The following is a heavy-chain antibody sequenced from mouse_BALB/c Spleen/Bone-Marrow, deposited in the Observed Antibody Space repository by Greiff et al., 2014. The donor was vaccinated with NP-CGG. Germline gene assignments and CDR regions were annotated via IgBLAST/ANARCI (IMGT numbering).Heavy chain of an antibody. V-gene: IGHV1-80*01. CDR2: IYPGDGDT. CDR3: ARRDGSTYYYAMTT. J-gene: IGHJ4*01. CDR1: GYAFSNYW. Sequence: QVQLQQSGAELVRPGSSVKISCKASGYAFSNYWMNWVKQRPGQGLEWIGQIYPGDGDTNYNGKFKGKATLTADKSSSTAYMQLSSLTSEDSAVYFCARRDGSTYYYAMTTGVKEPQSPSPQ. D-gene: IGHD1-1*01.